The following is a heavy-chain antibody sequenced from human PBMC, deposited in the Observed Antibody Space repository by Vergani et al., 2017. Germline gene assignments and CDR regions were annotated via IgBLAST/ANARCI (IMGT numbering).Heavy chain of an antibody. V-gene: IGHV1-18*01. CDR1: GYTFTSYG. J-gene: IGHJ5*02. CDR2: ISAYNGNT. Sequence: QVQLVQSGAEVKKPGASVKVSCKASGYTFTSYGLSWVRQAPGQGLEWMGWISAYNGNTNYAQKFQGRVTMTTDTSTSTAYMELRSLRSDDTAVYYCARGAELRYFDWLWNNWFDPWGQGTLVTVSS. CDR3: ARGAELRYFDWLWNNWFDP. D-gene: IGHD3-9*01.